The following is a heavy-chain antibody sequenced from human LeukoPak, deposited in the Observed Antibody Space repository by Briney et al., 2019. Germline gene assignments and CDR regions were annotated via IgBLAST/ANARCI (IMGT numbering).Heavy chain of an antibody. D-gene: IGHD3-10*01. Sequence: PGGSLRLSCAASGFTFSSYWMSWVRQAPGKGLEWVANIKQDGSEKYYVDSVKGRFTISRDNSKNTLYLQMNSLRAEDTAVYYCAKDRDYYGSGSQNAFDYWGQGTLVTVSS. V-gene: IGHV3-7*03. CDR3: AKDRDYYGSGSQNAFDY. J-gene: IGHJ4*02. CDR1: GFTFSSYW. CDR2: IKQDGSEK.